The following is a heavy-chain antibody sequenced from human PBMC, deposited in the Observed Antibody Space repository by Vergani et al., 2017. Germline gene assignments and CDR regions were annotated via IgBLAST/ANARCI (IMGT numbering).Heavy chain of an antibody. CDR3: ARERALAYGGGDCYPIFDY. D-gene: IGHD2-21*02. CDR1: GGTFSSYA. CDR2: IIPIFGTA. J-gene: IGHJ4*02. V-gene: IGHV1-69*01. Sequence: QVQLVQSGAEVKKPGSSVKVSCKASGGTFSSYAISWLRQAPGQGLEWMGGIIPIFGTANYAQKFQGRVTITADESTSTAYMELSSLRSEDTAVYYCARERALAYGGGDCYPIFDYWGQGTLVTVSS.